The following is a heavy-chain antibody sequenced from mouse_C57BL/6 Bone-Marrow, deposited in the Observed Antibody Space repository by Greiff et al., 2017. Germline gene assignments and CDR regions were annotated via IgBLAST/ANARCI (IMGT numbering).Heavy chain of an antibody. CDR1: GYTFTDYY. D-gene: IGHD1-1*01. CDR2: INPNNGGT. J-gene: IGHJ2*01. CDR3: ARDYYGSSWYFDY. V-gene: IGHV1-26*01. Sequence: EVQLQQSGPELVKPGASVKISCKASGYTFTDYYMNWVKQSHGQSLEWIGDINPNNGGTSYNQKLKGKATLTVDKSSSTAYMELRSLTSEDSAVYYWARDYYGSSWYFDYWGQGTILTVSS.